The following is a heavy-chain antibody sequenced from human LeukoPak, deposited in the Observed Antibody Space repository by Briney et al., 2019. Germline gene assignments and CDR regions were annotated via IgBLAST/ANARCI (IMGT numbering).Heavy chain of an antibody. J-gene: IGHJ6*03. Sequence: SETLSLTCTVSGGSISSYYWSWIRQPAGKGLEWIGRIYTSGSTNYNPSLKSRVTMSVDTSKNQFSLKLSSVTAADTAVYYCARGGTVTPDWHYYMDVWGKGTTVTISS. V-gene: IGHV4-4*07. CDR2: IYTSGST. D-gene: IGHD4-17*01. CDR3: ARGGTVTPDWHYYMDV. CDR1: GGSISSYY.